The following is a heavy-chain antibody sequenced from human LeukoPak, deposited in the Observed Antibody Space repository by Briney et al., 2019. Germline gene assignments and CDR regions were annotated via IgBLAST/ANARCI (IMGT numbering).Heavy chain of an antibody. CDR1: GGSISSGGYY. D-gene: IGHD3-3*01. V-gene: IGHV4-31*03. Sequence: NPSETLSLTCTVSGGSISSGGYYWSWIRQHPGKGLEWIGYIYYSGSTYYNPSLKSRVTISVDTSKNQFSLKLSSVTAADTAVYYCARGGGSDDFWSGYSPRSVGFKDYWGQGTLVTVSS. CDR3: ARGGGSDDFWSGYSPRSVGFKDY. CDR2: IYYSGST. J-gene: IGHJ4*02.